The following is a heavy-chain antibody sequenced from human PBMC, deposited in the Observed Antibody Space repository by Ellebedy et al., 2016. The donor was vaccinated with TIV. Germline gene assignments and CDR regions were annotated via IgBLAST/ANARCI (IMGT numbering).Heavy chain of an antibody. CDR3: TTHYDILTGYYHYYMDV. CDR2: IKSKTDGGTT. CDR1: GFTFSNAW. J-gene: IGHJ6*03. V-gene: IGHV3-15*01. Sequence: GGSLRLXCAASGFTFSNAWMSWVRQAPGKGLEWVGRIKSKTDGGTTDYAAPVKGRFTISRDDSKNTLYLQMNSLKTEDTAVYYCTTHYDILTGYYHYYMDVWGKGTTVTVSS. D-gene: IGHD3-9*01.